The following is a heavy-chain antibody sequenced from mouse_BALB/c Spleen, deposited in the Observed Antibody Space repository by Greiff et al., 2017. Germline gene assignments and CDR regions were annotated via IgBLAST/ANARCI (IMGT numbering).Heavy chain of an antibody. D-gene: IGHD1-1*01. J-gene: IGHJ1*01. Sequence: EVQGVESGGGLVQPGGSRKLSCAASGFTFSSFGMHWVRQAPEKGLEWVAYISSGSSTIYYADTVKGRFTISRDNPKNTLFLQMTSLRSEDTAMYYCARERDYYGSRGYFDVWGAGTTVTVSS. V-gene: IGHV5-17*02. CDR3: ARERDYYGSRGYFDV. CDR2: ISSGSSTI. CDR1: GFTFSSFG.